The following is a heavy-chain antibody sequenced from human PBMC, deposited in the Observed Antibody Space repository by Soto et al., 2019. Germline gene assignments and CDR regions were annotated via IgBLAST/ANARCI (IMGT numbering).Heavy chain of an antibody. Sequence: QVQLQESGPGLVKPSQTLSLTCTVSGGSISSGGYYWSWIRQHPGKGLEWIGYIYYSGSTYYNPSLKGRVTISVDTSKNQFSLKLSSVTAADTAVYYCARGSPSWPGIFGVSIDYWGQGTLVTVSS. V-gene: IGHV4-31*03. CDR3: ARGSPSWPGIFGVSIDY. CDR2: IYYSGST. CDR1: GGSISSGGYY. D-gene: IGHD3-3*01. J-gene: IGHJ4*02.